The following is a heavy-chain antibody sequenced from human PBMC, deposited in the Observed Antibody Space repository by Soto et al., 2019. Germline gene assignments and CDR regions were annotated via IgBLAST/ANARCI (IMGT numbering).Heavy chain of an antibody. CDR2: ISGRGDHK. J-gene: IGHJ6*04. D-gene: IGHD2-2*01. Sequence: EMQLLESGGGLGQPGGSLRLSCVASPITVYNFAAMSWVRQAPESGLEWVSTISGRGDHKYYADSVKGRFTISKDNSKNRLYMQSDGLRVEDTAVYYCAKDRALKNQTPCGMDVWGKGTTVTV. CDR3: AKDRALKNQTPCGMDV. CDR1: PITVYNFAA. V-gene: IGHV3-23*01.